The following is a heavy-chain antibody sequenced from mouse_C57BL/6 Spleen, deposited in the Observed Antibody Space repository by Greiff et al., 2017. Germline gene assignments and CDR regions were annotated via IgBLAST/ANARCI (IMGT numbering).Heavy chain of an antibody. Sequence: VKLVESGAELVKPGASVKLSCKAFGYTFTEYTIHWVKQRSGQGLEWIGWFYPGSGSIKYNEKFKDKATLTADKSSSTVYMELSRLTSEDSAVYFCARHEEDDYDWYYAMDYWGQGTSVTVSS. CDR2: FYPGSGSI. D-gene: IGHD2-4*01. CDR3: ARHEEDDYDWYYAMDY. J-gene: IGHJ4*01. V-gene: IGHV1-62-2*01. CDR1: GYTFTEYT.